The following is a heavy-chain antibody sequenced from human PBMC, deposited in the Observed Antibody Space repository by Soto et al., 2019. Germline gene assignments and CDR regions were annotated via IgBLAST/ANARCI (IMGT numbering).Heavy chain of an antibody. D-gene: IGHD3-10*01. CDR2: INSDGGTT. J-gene: IGHJ4*02. CDR1: GLTLSRYW. V-gene: IGHV3-74*01. CDR3: VAGETNYLDF. Sequence: EVQLVESGGGLVQPGGSLRLSCAGSGLTLSRYWMHWGRQGPGKGLVWVSRINSDGGTTTYADSVKGRFTISRDNATNTVELQMNSLRAEETAVYYCVAGETNYLDFGGQGTLVTVSS.